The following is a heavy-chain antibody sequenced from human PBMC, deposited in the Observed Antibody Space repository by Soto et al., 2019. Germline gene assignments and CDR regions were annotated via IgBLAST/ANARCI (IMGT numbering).Heavy chain of an antibody. D-gene: IGHD3-3*01. CDR2: ISAYNGNT. CDR3: ARDSGTYYDFWSGETLDY. V-gene: IGHV1-18*01. CDR1: GYTFTSYG. Sequence: QVQLVQSGAEVKKPGASVKVSCKASGYTFTSYGISWVRQAPGQGLEWMGWISAYNGNTNYAQKLQGRVTMTTDTSTSTAYMELRSLRSDDTAVYYCARDSGTYYDFWSGETLDYWGQGTLVTVSS. J-gene: IGHJ4*02.